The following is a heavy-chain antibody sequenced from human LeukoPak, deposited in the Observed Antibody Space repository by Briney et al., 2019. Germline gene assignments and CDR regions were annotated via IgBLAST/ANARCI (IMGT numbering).Heavy chain of an antibody. Sequence: SVKVSCKASGGTFSTFGISWVRQAPGQGLEWMGGIIPMSGTVNNAQKFQGRVTITADKSTGTAYMELSSLRSDDTAVYYCARGAPATEDYYLDVWGKGTTVTVSS. CDR2: IIPMSGTV. J-gene: IGHJ6*03. V-gene: IGHV1-69*06. CDR3: ARGAPATEDYYLDV. CDR1: GGTFSTFG.